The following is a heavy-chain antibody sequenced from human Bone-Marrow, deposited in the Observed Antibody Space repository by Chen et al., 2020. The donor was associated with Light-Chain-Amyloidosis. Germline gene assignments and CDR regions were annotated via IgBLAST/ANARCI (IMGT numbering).Heavy chain of an antibody. CDR1: GFAFSSYA. V-gene: IGHV3-23*04. D-gene: IGHD3-9*01. J-gene: IGHJ3*02. CDR2: VSGGGGSR. CDR3: AKDISYDDILPGYPADAFDI. Sequence: EVQLVESGGGLPQRGGSLRLSCAASGFAFSSYAMSWVSEAPGKGLEWVSTVSGGGGSRYYGDSVKGRLTISRDNSKNALFRQRNSRRAEDTAVDYCAKDISYDDILPGYPADAFDIWGQGTMVTVSS.